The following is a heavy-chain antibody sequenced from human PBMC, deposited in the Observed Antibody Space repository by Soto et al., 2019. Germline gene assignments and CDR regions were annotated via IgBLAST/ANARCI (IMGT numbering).Heavy chain of an antibody. V-gene: IGHV3-64*01. J-gene: IGHJ4*02. CDR3: ARDRCTNGVCYAPSDY. Sequence: PGGSLRLSCATSGFTFSTYAMHWVRQAPGKGLKYVSAISSNGRSTYYANSVKGRFTISRDNSKNTLYLQMDSLRAEDMAVYYCARDRCTNGVCYAPSDYWGQGTLVTVSS. D-gene: IGHD2-8*01. CDR1: GFTFSTYA. CDR2: ISSNGRST.